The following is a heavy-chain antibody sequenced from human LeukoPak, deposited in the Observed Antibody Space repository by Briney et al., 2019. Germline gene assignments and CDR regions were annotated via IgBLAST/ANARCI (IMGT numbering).Heavy chain of an antibody. V-gene: IGHV4-34*01. CDR3: ARPRPRVAGTHNWFDP. CDR1: GFTFSDYY. CDR2: INHSGST. Sequence: LSCAASGFTFSDYYMNWIRQPPGKGLEWIGEINHSGSTNYNPSLKSRVTISVDTSKNQFSLKLSSVTAADTAVYYCARPRPRVAGTHNWFDPWGQGTLVTVSS. D-gene: IGHD6-19*01. J-gene: IGHJ5*02.